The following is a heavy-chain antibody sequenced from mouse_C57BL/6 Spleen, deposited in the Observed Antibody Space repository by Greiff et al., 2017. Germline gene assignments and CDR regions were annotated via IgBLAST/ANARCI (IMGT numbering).Heavy chain of an antibody. Sequence: QVQLQQPGAELVKPGASVKLSCKASGYTFTSYWMHWVKQRPGQGLEWIGMIHPNSGSTNYNEKFKSKATLTVDKSSRTAYMQLSSLTSEDSAVYYCARGRLTTVVATDFDYWGQGTTLTVSS. J-gene: IGHJ2*01. V-gene: IGHV1-64*01. CDR3: ARGRLTTVVATDFDY. CDR2: IHPNSGST. CDR1: GYTFTSYW. D-gene: IGHD1-1*01.